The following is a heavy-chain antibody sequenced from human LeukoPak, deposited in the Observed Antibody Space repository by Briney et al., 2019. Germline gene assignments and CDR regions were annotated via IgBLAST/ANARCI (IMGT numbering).Heavy chain of an antibody. CDR1: GRSISSYY. V-gene: IGHV4-59*01. CDR2: IYYSGST. CDR3: ARGYFDL. J-gene: IGHJ2*01. Sequence: PSETLSLSYTVSGRSISSYYWSWIQQPPGYRQEWIGYIYYSGSTNYNPSLKSRVTISVDTSKNQFSLKLSSVTAADTAVYYCARGYFDLWGRGTLVTVSS.